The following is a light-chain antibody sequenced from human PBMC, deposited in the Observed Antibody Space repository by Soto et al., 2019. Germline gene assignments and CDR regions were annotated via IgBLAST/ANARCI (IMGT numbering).Light chain of an antibody. CDR1: SSHVGYYNY. CDR3: SSYAGSDNFV. J-gene: IGLJ1*01. Sequence: QSVLTQPPSASGSPGQSVTISCTGTSSHVGYYNYVSWYQHHPGKAPKLVIYEVTKRPSGVPDRFSGSKSGNTASLTVSGLLFDDEADDYCSSYAGSDNFVFGTGTKLT. V-gene: IGLV2-8*01. CDR2: EVT.